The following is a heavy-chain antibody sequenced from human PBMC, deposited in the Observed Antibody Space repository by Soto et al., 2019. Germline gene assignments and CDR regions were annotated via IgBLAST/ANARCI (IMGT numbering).Heavy chain of an antibody. D-gene: IGHD6-19*01. V-gene: IGHV3-7*01. Sequence: EVQLVESGGGLVQPGGSLRLSCAASGFTFTTHWMSWVRQAAGKGLEWVANVKEDGRVKYDVDSVKGRFTISRDYAKNSLYLQMNSLRAEDTAGYYCVSDGSSGWHFDYWGLGTLVTFSA. CDR3: VSDGSSGWHFDY. CDR2: VKEDGRVK. CDR1: GFTFTTHW. J-gene: IGHJ4*02.